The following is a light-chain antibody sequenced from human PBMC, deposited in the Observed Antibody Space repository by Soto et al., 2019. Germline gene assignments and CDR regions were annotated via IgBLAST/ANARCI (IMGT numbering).Light chain of an antibody. Sequence: QSALTQPPSASGTPGQSLTISCAGSSSNIGSHYIYWYQQLPGTAPKLLIYRDSQRPSGVPDRFSGSKSGTSASLAISGLRSEDEADYYCAAWDDSLRGWVFGGGTKLTVL. CDR3: AAWDDSLRGWV. J-gene: IGLJ3*02. CDR1: SSNIGSHY. V-gene: IGLV1-47*01. CDR2: RDS.